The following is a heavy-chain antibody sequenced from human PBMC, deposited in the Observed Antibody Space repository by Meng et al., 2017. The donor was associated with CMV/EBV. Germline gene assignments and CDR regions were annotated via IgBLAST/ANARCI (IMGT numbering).Heavy chain of an antibody. Sequence: GESLKISCAASGFTFSSYAMPWVRQAPGKGLEWVAVISYDGSNKYYADSVKGRFTISRDNSKNTLYLQMNSLRAEDTAVYYCARGTYYDFWSGYCLSCYYYGMDVWGQGTTVTVSS. D-gene: IGHD3-3*01. V-gene: IGHV3-30-3*01. J-gene: IGHJ6*02. CDR1: GFTFSSYA. CDR3: ARGTYYDFWSGYCLSCYYYGMDV. CDR2: ISYDGSNK.